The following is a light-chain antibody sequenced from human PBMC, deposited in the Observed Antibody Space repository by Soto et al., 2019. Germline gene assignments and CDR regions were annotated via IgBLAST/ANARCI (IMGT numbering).Light chain of an antibody. CDR1: QSISSW. Sequence: DIQMTQSPSTLSASVGDRVTITCRASQSISSWLAWYQQKPGKAPKLLIYDASSLESGVPSRFSGSGSGTEFTLTISSLQPDDFATNYCQQHNSYPKTFGQGTKVDIK. J-gene: IGKJ1*01. V-gene: IGKV1-5*01. CDR3: QQHNSYPKT. CDR2: DAS.